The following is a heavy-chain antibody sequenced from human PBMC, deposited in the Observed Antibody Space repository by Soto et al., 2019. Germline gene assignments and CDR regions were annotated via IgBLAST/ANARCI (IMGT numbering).Heavy chain of an antibody. J-gene: IGHJ4*02. CDR3: ARVGGVAARTFDY. CDR2: LYYSDNT. D-gene: IGHD3-16*01. V-gene: IGHV4-59*01. CDR1: GGSISPFY. Sequence: PSETLSLTCTVSGGSISPFYWSWVRQPSGKGLEWIGYLYYSDNTNYNPSLKSRVTISVDASKNQVSLRLTSVTAADTAVYYCARVGGVAARTFDYWGQGTVVTVSS.